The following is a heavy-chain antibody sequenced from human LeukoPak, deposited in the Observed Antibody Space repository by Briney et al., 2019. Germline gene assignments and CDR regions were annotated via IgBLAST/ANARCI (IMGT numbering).Heavy chain of an antibody. J-gene: IGHJ5*02. CDR3: ARSYTMVRGVSWFDP. V-gene: IGHV4-4*07. CDR2: IYTSGST. Sequence: SETLSLTCTVSGGSISSYYWSWIRQPAGKGLEWIGRIYTSGSTNYNPSLKSRVTMSVDTSKNQSSLKLSSVTAADTAVYYCARSYTMVRGVSWFDPWGQGTLVTVSS. CDR1: GGSISSYY. D-gene: IGHD3-10*01.